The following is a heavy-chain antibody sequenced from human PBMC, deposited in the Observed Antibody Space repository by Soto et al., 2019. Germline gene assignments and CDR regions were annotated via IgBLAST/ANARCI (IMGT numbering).Heavy chain of an antibody. Sequence: GASVKVSCKASGYTFTSYGISWVRQAPGQGLEWMGWISAYNGNTNYAQKLQGRVTMTTDTSTSTAYMELRSLRSDDTAVYYCARDLDGLHVDTAMGLSQWGQGTLVTVSS. CDR2: ISAYNGNT. CDR1: GYTFTSYG. V-gene: IGHV1-18*01. CDR3: ARDLDGLHVDTAMGLSQ. D-gene: IGHD5-18*01. J-gene: IGHJ4*02.